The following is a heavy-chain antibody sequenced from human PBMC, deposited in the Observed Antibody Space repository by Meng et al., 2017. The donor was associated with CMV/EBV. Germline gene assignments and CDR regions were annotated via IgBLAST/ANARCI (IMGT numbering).Heavy chain of an antibody. CDR1: GFTSDDYT. CDR2: ISWDGGST. V-gene: IGHV3-43*01. D-gene: IGHD3-3*01. Sequence: ETLSLTCAASGFTSDDYTMHWVRQAPGKGLEWVSLISWDGGSTYYADSVKGRFTISRDNSKNSLYLQMNSLRTEDTALYYCAKEAEPHSGYDFWSGYYTSGMDVWGQGTTVTVSS. CDR3: AKEAEPHSGYDFWSGYYTSGMDV. J-gene: IGHJ6*02.